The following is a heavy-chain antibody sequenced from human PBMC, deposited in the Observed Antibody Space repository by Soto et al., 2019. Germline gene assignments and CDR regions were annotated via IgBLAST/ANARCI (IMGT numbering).Heavy chain of an antibody. CDR1: GNTFTNYD. Sequence: ASVKVFCKASGNTFTNYDINWVRQATGQGLEYLGWMNPNSGDTAYVQKFQGRVTMTWDTSITTAYMELRSLRAEDTAVYYCAKQESDWNDHFDYWGQGTLVTVSS. J-gene: IGHJ4*02. D-gene: IGHD1-1*01. CDR3: AKQESDWNDHFDY. V-gene: IGHV1-8*01. CDR2: MNPNSGDT.